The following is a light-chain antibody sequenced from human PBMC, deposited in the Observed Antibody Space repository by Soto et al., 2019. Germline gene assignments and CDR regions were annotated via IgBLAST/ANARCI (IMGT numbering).Light chain of an antibody. CDR1: QSISSW. V-gene: IGKV1-5*03. Sequence: DIQMTQSPSTLSASVGDRFTITCRASQSISSWLAWYQRKPGKAPKLLIYKASSLESGVPSRFSGSGSGTEFTLTISSLQPDDFATYYCQQYNSYSFTFGPGTKVDIK. CDR2: KAS. CDR3: QQYNSYSFT. J-gene: IGKJ3*01.